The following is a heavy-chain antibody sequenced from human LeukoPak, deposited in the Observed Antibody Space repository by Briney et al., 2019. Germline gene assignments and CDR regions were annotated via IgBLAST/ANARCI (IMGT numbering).Heavy chain of an antibody. CDR2: INHSGST. D-gene: IGHD4-4*01. CDR1: GGSFSGYY. Sequence: SETLSLTCAVYGGSFSGYYWSWIRQPPGKGLEWIGEINHSGSTNYNPSLKSRVTISVDTSKNQFSLKLSSVIAADTAVYYCARGNDYSNYESMGYYFDYWGQGTLVTVSS. V-gene: IGHV4-34*01. CDR3: ARGNDYSNYESMGYYFDY. J-gene: IGHJ4*02.